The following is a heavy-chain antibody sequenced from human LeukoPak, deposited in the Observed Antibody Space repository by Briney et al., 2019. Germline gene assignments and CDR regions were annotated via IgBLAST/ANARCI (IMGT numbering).Heavy chain of an antibody. D-gene: IGHD1-26*01. V-gene: IGHV3-23*01. CDR3: ARDGYSGSYYDF. CDR1: GFTFSSYA. CDR2: ISGSGGGT. Sequence: ESGGSLRLSCAASGFTFSSYAMSWVRQAPGKGLEWVSAISGSGGGTYYADSVKGRFTISRDNAKNALYLQMSSLRAEDTALYYCARDGYSGSYYDFWGQGTLVTVSS. J-gene: IGHJ4*02.